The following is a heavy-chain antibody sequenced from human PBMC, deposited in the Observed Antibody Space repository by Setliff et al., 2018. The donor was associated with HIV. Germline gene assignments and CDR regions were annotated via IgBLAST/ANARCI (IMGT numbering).Heavy chain of an antibody. CDR1: GYTFTSYY. D-gene: IGHD3-16*01. CDR3: ARGWGGQDSNYYGMDV. Sequence: ASVKVSCKASGYTFTSYYMHWVRQAPGQGLEWMGVINPGGGSITYAQKFQGRVTMTRDTSTSTVHMELSSLRSEDTAMYYCARGWGGQDSNYYGMDVWGQGTAVTVSS. J-gene: IGHJ6*02. V-gene: IGHV1-46*01. CDR2: INPGGGSI.